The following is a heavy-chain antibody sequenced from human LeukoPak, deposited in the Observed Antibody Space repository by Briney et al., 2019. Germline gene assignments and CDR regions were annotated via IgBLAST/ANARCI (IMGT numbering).Heavy chain of an antibody. Sequence: PSETLSLTCTVSGGSIITSYWSWLRQSPGKGLEWIGYIYYSGTNYNPSLKSRVTISVDTSKTQFSLKLSSVTAADTAVYYCARGSYYDSRGPVDYWGQGTLVTVSS. CDR1: GGSIITSY. J-gene: IGHJ4*02. D-gene: IGHD3-22*01. CDR3: ARGSYYDSRGPVDY. V-gene: IGHV4-59*01. CDR2: IYYSGT.